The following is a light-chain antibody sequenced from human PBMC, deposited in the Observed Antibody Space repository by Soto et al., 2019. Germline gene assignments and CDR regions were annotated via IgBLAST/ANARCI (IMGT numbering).Light chain of an antibody. CDR1: QSVSSTY. V-gene: IGKV3-20*01. J-gene: IGKJ3*01. CDR2: DAS. CDR3: QQYGSSPGLFT. Sequence: EIVLTQSPGTLSLSPGERATLSCRASQSVSSTYLAWYQQKPGQAPRLLIYDASSRATGIPDRFSGSGSGTDFTVTISRLEPEDFAVYYCQQYGSSPGLFTFGPGTKVDIK.